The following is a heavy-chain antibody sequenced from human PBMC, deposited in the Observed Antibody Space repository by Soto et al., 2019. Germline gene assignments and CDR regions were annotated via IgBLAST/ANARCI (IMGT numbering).Heavy chain of an antibody. J-gene: IGHJ4*02. CDR1: GGYISSGVYY. CDR3: ASNSYGYIFYAY. D-gene: IGHD5-18*01. V-gene: IGHV4-30-4*01. Sequence: QVQLQESGPGLVKPSQTLSLTCTVSGGYISSGVYYWIWIRQPPGKGLEWIGYIYYSGNADSDPSPKSRVPITVDTYKKQFSQKLSSVTAADTAVYYCASNSYGYIFYAYWGQGTLVTVSS. CDR2: IYYSGNA.